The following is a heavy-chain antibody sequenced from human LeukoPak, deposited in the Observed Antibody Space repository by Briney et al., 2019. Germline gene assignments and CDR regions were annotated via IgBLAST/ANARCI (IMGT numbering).Heavy chain of an antibody. V-gene: IGHV1-2*06. CDR3: ARGGDSSSWRFDP. CDR2: INPNSGGT. Sequence: ASVKVSCKASGYTFTGYYMHWVRQAPGQGLEWMGRINPNSGGTNYAQKFQGRVTMTRDTSISTAYMELSRLRSDDTAVYYYARGGDSSSWRFDPWGQGTQVTVSS. D-gene: IGHD6-13*01. J-gene: IGHJ5*02. CDR1: GYTFTGYY.